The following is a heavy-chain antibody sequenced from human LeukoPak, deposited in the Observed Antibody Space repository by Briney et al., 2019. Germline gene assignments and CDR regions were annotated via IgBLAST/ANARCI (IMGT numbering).Heavy chain of an antibody. V-gene: IGHV3-7*01. CDR3: ARYCGGDCFGMDV. CDR1: GFTFSSYW. Sequence: GGSLRLSCMASGFTFSSYWMSWVRQAPGKGPEWVANIKQDGSEKYSVDSVKGRFTISRDNAKNSLYLQMNNLRAEDTAVYYCARYCGGDCFGMDVWGQGTTVTVSS. J-gene: IGHJ6*02. CDR2: IKQDGSEK. D-gene: IGHD2-21*01.